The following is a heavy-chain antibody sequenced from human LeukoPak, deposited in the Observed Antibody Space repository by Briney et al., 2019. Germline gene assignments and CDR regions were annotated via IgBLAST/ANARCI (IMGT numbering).Heavy chain of an antibody. Sequence: SVTVSCKASGGTFSSYAISWVRQAPGQGLEWMGGIIPIFGTANYAQKFQGRVTITADESTSTAYMELSSLRSEDTAVYYCARGRYCSSTSCYAHYYGMDVWGKGTTVTVSS. CDR2: IIPIFGTA. CDR1: GGTFSSYA. CDR3: ARGRYCSSTSCYAHYYGMDV. J-gene: IGHJ6*04. D-gene: IGHD2-2*01. V-gene: IGHV1-69*13.